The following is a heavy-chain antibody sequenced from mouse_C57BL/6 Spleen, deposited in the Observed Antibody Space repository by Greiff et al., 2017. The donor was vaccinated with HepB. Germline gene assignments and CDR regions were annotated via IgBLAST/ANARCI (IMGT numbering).Heavy chain of an antibody. D-gene: IGHD2-4*01. Sequence: QVQLQQPGAELVRPGTSVKLSCKASGYTFTSYWMHWVKQRPGQGLEWIGVIDPSDSYTNYNQKFKGKATLTVDTSSSTAYMQLSSLTSEDSAVYYWARSGDYGSYYAMDYWGQGTSVTVAS. V-gene: IGHV1-59*01. CDR1: GYTFTSYW. J-gene: IGHJ4*01. CDR2: IDPSDSYT. CDR3: ARSGDYGSYYAMDY.